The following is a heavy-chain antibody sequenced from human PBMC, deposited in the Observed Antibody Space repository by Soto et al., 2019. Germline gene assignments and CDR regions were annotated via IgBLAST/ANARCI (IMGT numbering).Heavy chain of an antibody. Sequence: SETLSLTCTVSGGSISSGGYYWSWIRQHPGKGLEWIGYIYYSGSTYYNPSLKSRVTISVDTSKNQFSLKLSSVTAADTAVYYCARYRDFWSGYYLNWFDPWGQGTLVTVSS. CDR3: ARYRDFWSGYYLNWFDP. J-gene: IGHJ5*02. D-gene: IGHD3-3*01. V-gene: IGHV4-31*03. CDR1: GGSISSGGYY. CDR2: IYYSGST.